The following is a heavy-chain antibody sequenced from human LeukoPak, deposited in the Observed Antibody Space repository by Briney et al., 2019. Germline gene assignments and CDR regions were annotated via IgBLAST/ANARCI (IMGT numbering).Heavy chain of an antibody. CDR1: GFNFANHA. CDR2: ISGGGDIT. Sequence: GGSLRLSCAASGFNFANHAMSWVRQTAGKGLEWVSAISGGGDITYYADSVKGRFTISRDNSKDTLFLQMHSLRPGDTAVYYCAKAFTVTDHWGQGTLVTVSS. CDR3: AKAFTVTDH. D-gene: IGHD4-17*01. J-gene: IGHJ5*02. V-gene: IGHV3-23*01.